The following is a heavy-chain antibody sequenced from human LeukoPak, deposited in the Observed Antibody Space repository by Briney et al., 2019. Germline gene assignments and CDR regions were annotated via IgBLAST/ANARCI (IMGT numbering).Heavy chain of an antibody. CDR2: ITSKAYGGTT. D-gene: IGHD1-26*01. Sequence: PGVSLRLSCATSGFNFEDYAMNWVRQAPGKGLEWVGLITSKAYGGTTELAASVKGRFSISRDESKPIAYLQMNSLKIEDTGVYFCTREVERGGSYWGGDSWGQGTQVTVSS. CDR3: TREVERGGSYWGGDS. CDR1: GFNFEDYA. J-gene: IGHJ4*02. V-gene: IGHV3-49*04.